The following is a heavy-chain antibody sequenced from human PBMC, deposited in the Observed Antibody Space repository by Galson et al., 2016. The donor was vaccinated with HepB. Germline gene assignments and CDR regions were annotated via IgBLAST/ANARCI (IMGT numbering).Heavy chain of an antibody. V-gene: IGHV1-18*01. J-gene: IGHJ5*02. CDR3: TRESVGYYGSGSYCDH. CDR2: ISTNNGNP. CDR1: GYTISDYG. D-gene: IGHD3-10*01. Sequence: SVKVSCKASGYTISDYGISWVRQTPGQGLEWMGWISTNNGNPIYARKFQGRITMTTDTPRTTAYMELRSLKSDDTAVYYCTRESVGYYGSGSYCDHWGQGTLVTVSS.